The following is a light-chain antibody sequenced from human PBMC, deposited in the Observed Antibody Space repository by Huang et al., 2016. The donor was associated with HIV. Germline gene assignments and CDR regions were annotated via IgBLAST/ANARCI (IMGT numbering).Light chain of an antibody. V-gene: IGKV1-39*01. CDR1: QIISTY. CDR3: QQSHSTPYT. Sequence: DIQMTQSPSSLSASVGDRVTISCRARQIISTYLIWYQQKPGKAPKLLIYDASSVQRGVPSRFGGSGSGTDLTLTISSLQPEDFATYYCQQSHSTPYTFGQGTKLEIK. CDR2: DAS. J-gene: IGKJ2*01.